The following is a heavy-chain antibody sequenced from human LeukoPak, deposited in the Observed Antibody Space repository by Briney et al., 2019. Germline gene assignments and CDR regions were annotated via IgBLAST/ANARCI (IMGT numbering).Heavy chain of an antibody. CDR1: GFTFNSYW. V-gene: IGHV3-21*01. J-gene: IGHJ4*02. Sequence: GGSLRLSCAASGFTFNSYWMHWLRQAPGKGLEWVSSISSSSSYIYYADSVKGRFTISRDNAKNSLYLQMNSLRAEDTAVYYCAREMATIEAFDYWGQGTLVTVSS. D-gene: IGHD5-24*01. CDR3: AREMATIEAFDY. CDR2: ISSSSSYI.